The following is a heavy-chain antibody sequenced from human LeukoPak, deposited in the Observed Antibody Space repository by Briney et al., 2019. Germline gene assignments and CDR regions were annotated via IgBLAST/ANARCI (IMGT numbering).Heavy chain of an antibody. Sequence: GGSLRLSCAASGFTFSSYAMHWVRQAPGKGLEWVAVISYDGSNKYYADSVKGRFTISRDNSKNTPYLQMNSLRAEDTAVYYCARDRGSIAARPFYYFDYWGQGTLVTVSS. CDR2: ISYDGSNK. CDR1: GFTFSSYA. J-gene: IGHJ4*02. CDR3: ARDRGSIAARPFYYFDY. V-gene: IGHV3-30*04. D-gene: IGHD6-6*01.